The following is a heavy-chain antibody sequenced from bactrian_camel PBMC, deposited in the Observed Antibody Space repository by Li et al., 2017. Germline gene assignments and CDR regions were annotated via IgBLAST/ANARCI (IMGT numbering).Heavy chain of an antibody. CDR3: AAYTATYCYGTYCCGK. V-gene: IGHV3S35*01. D-gene: IGHD2*01. CDR1: GFTFSTTT. J-gene: IGHJ4*01. Sequence: VQLVESGGGLVQPGESLRLSCAASGFTFSTTTMYWHRQRPGSGVELLGNIDHKGKVAVYTPSVKGRFTISQDNINPKSTVYLQMNDLKPEDTAVYYCAAYTATYCYGTYCCGKWGQGTQVTVS. CDR2: IDHKGKVA.